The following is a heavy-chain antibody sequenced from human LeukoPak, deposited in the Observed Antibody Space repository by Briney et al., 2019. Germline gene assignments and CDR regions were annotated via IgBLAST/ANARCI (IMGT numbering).Heavy chain of an antibody. V-gene: IGHV1-18*01. J-gene: IGHJ1*01. Sequence: ASVKVSCKASGGTFSNYIINWVRQAPGQGLEWMGWISAYNGNTNYAQKLQGRVTMTTDTSTSTAYMELSSLRSEDTAVYYCASTVAAAGTFQHWGQGTLVTVSS. CDR3: ASTVAAAGTFQH. D-gene: IGHD6-13*01. CDR1: GGTFSNYI. CDR2: ISAYNGNT.